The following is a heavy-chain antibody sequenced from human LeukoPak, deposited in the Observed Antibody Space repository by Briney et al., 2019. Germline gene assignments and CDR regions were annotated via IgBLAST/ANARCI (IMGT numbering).Heavy chain of an antibody. D-gene: IGHD2-15*01. J-gene: IGHJ4*02. Sequence: GGSLRLSCAASGFTFTSYAMHWVRQAPGKGLEWVAVISYDGSNKYYADSVKGRFTISRDNSKNTLYLQMNSLRAEDTAVYYCARFDIVVVVAATGALDYWGQGTLVTVSS. CDR1: GFTFTSYA. CDR2: ISYDGSNK. V-gene: IGHV3-30-3*01. CDR3: ARFDIVVVVAATGALDY.